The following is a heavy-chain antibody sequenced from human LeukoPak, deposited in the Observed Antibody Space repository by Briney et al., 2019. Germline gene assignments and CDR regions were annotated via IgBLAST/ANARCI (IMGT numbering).Heavy chain of an antibody. CDR1: GFSFSYYA. CDR2: ISYDGSNK. CDR3: AKRDYLDV. J-gene: IGHJ6*04. Sequence: PGGSLRLSCAASGFSFSYYAMHWVRQAPGKGLEWVALISYDGSNKDYADSVKGRFTISRDNSKNTLFLHMNSLRAEDTAVYYCAKRDYLDVWGKGTTVTVSS. D-gene: IGHD4/OR15-4a*01. V-gene: IGHV3-30*01.